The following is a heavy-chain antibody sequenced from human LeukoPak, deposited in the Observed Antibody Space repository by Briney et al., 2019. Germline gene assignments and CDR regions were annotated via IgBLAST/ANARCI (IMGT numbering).Heavy chain of an antibody. J-gene: IGHJ5*02. CDR2: IYYSGST. D-gene: IGHD5/OR15-5a*01. V-gene: IGHV4-39*01. Sequence: KTPETLSLTCTVSGGSISSSSYYWGWIRQSPGKGLGWIGSIYYSGSTYYNPSLKSRVTMSVDTSKNQFSLKLSSVTAADTAVYYCARLSGYSVYNWFDPWGQGTLVTVSS. CDR3: ARLSGYSVYNWFDP. CDR1: GGSISSSSYY.